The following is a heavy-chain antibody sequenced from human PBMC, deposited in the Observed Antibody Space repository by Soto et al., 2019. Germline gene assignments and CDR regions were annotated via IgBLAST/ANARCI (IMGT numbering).Heavy chain of an antibody. J-gene: IGHJ4*02. D-gene: IGHD3-10*01. CDR3: ARALGLRLWEFGFAF. V-gene: IGHV1-18*01. CDR1: GYRFSDYG. Sequence: QVHLVQSGGEVKKPGASVSVSCKTSGYRFSDYGISWVRQAPGQGLEWMGWITPYNGNTNFAQKCQGRVTLTTDTSTTTALMEWRSLRPDDTAIYYLARALGLRLWEFGFAFWGQGTLVTVSS. CDR2: ITPYNGNT.